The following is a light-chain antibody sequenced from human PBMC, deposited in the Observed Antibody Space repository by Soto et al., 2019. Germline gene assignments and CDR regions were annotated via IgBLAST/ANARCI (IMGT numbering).Light chain of an antibody. CDR3: QQYSKWPLT. CDR1: ESVSSN. V-gene: IGKV3-15*01. J-gene: IGKJ4*01. Sequence: EIVMTQSPATLSVSPGERATLSCRASESVSSNLAWHQQKPGQAPRLLIYDASTRATGITARFSGSGSGTEFTLTISSLQSEDFAVYYCQQYSKWPLTFGGGTKVEIK. CDR2: DAS.